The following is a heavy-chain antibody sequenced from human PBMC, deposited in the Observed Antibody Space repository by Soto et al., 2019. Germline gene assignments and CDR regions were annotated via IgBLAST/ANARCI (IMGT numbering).Heavy chain of an antibody. CDR2: ISYEGSNK. CDR3: ARGYSSGWKTYFDY. V-gene: IGHV3-30-3*01. CDR1: GFTFSSYA. Sequence: QVQLVESGGGVVQPGRSLRLSCAASGFTFSSYAMHWVRQAPGKGLEWVAVISYEGSNKYYADSVKGRFTISRDNSKNTLYLQMNSLRAEDTAVYYCARGYSSGWKTYFDYWGQGPLVTVSS. J-gene: IGHJ4*02. D-gene: IGHD6-19*01.